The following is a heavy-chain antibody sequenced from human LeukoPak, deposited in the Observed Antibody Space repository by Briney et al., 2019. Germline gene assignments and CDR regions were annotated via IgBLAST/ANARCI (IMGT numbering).Heavy chain of an antibody. Sequence: KPSETLSLTCAVYGESFSGYYWSWIRQPPGKGLEWIGEINHSGSTNYNPSLKSRVTISVDTSKNQFSLRLSSVTAADTAVYYCARVARGDMIVVVMYFDYWGQGTLGTVSS. CDR1: GESFSGYY. J-gene: IGHJ4*02. D-gene: IGHD3-22*01. V-gene: IGHV4-34*01. CDR3: ARVARGDMIVVVMYFDY. CDR2: INHSGST.